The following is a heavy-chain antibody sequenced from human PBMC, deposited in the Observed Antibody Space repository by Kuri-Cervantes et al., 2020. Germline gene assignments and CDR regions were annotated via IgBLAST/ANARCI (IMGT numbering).Heavy chain of an antibody. J-gene: IGHJ4*02. Sequence: SVKVSCKASGGTFSSYAISWVRQAPGQGLEWMGGIILIFGTANYAQKFQGRVTITADESTSTAYMELSSLRSEDTAVYYCARDADRSYYDSSGSLDYWGQGTLVTVSS. CDR2: IILIFGTA. D-gene: IGHD3-22*01. CDR3: ARDADRSYYDSSGSLDY. CDR1: GGTFSSYA. V-gene: IGHV1-69*13.